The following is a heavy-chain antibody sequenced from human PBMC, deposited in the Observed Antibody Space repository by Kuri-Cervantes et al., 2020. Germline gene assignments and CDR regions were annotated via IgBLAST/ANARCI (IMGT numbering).Heavy chain of an antibody. D-gene: IGHD3-22*01. V-gene: IGHV5-51*01. Sequence: GESLKISCKGSGYSFNTYWIGWVRQMPGKGLEWMGIIYPGDSDTRYSPSFQGQVTISADKSISTAYLQWSSLKASDTAIYYCARIKSGYFYDPFDYWGQGTLVTVSS. J-gene: IGHJ4*02. CDR3: ARIKSGYFYDPFDY. CDR1: GYSFNTYW. CDR2: IYPGDSDT.